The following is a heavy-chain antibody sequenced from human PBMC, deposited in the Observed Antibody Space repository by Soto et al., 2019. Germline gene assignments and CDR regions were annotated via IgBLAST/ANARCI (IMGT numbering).Heavy chain of an antibody. CDR1: GFTFTRYS. J-gene: IGHJ4*02. CDR2: ISSTTNYI. CDR3: ARESEDLTSNFDY. Sequence: PGGSLRLSCAASGFTFTRYSMDWVRQAPGKGLEWVSSISSTTNYIYYGNSMKGRFTISRDNAKNSLYLEMNSLRAEDTAVYYCARESEDLTSNFDYWGQGTLVTVSS. V-gene: IGHV3-21*06.